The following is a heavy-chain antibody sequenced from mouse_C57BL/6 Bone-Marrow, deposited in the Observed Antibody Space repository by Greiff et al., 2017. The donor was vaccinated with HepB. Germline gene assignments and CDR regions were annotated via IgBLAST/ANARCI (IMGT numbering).Heavy chain of an antibody. D-gene: IGHD1-1*01. J-gene: IGHJ4*01. CDR1: GFTFSSYA. V-gene: IGHV5-4*01. CDR2: ISDGGSYT. CDR3: ARATVDYAMDY. Sequence: EVQVVESGGGLVKPGGSLKLSCAASGFTFSSYAMSWVRQTPEKRLEWVATISDGGSYTYYPDNVKGRFTISRDNAKNNLYLQMSHLKSEDTAMYYCARATVDYAMDYWGQGTSVTVSS.